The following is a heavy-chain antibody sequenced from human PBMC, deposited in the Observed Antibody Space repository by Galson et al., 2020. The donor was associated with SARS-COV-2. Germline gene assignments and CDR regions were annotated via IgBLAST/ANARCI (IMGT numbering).Heavy chain of an antibody. V-gene: IGHV3-21*01. CDR2: ISSSSSYI. CDR1: GFTFSSYS. Sequence: GGSLRLSCAASGFTFSSYSMNWVRQAPGKGLEWVSSISSSSSYIYYADSVKGRFTISRDNAKNSLYLQMNSLRAEDTAVYYCARDSIVGATIWFDPWGQGTLVTVSS. J-gene: IGHJ5*02. D-gene: IGHD1-26*01. CDR3: ARDSIVGATIWFDP.